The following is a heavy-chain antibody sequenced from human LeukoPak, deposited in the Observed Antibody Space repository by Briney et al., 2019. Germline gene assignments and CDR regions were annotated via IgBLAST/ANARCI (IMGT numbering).Heavy chain of an antibody. CDR3: ARGGGGKDFDY. CDR2: INSDGSNT. D-gene: IGHD2-15*01. J-gene: IGHJ4*02. Sequence: GGSLRLSCASSGFTFSSYWMHWVRQAPGKGLLWVSRINSDGSNTSYADSVKGRFTISRDNAKNTLYLQMNSLRAEDTAVYYCARGGGGKDFDYWGQGTLVTVSS. CDR1: GFTFSSYW. V-gene: IGHV3-74*01.